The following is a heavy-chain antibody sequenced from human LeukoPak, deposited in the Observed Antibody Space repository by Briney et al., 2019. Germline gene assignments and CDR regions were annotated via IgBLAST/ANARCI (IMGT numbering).Heavy chain of an antibody. CDR1: GFTFSSYA. J-gene: IGHJ4*02. V-gene: IGHV3-30*04. D-gene: IGHD3-22*01. CDR2: ISYDGSNK. Sequence: PGRSLRLSCAASGFTFSSYAMHWVRQAPGKGLEWVAVISYDGSNKYYADSVKGRFTISRDNSKNTLYLQMNSLRAEDTAVYYCTYSSGYYFDYWGQGTLVTVSS. CDR3: TYSSGYYFDY.